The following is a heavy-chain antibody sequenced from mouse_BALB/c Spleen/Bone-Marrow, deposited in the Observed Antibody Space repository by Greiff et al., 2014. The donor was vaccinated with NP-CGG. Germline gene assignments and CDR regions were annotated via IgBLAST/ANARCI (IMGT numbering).Heavy chain of an antibody. V-gene: IGHV1S41*01. CDR3: ARERYGYDGWYFDV. J-gene: IGHJ1*01. CDR1: GYTFTNYW. Sequence: DLVKPGASVKLSCKASGYTFTNYWINWIKQSPGQGLEWIGRIAPGSGSTYYNEMFKGKTTLTVDTSSSTAYIQLSSLSSEDSDVYFCARERYGYDGWYFDVWGAGTTVTVSS. D-gene: IGHD2-2*01. CDR2: IAPGSGST.